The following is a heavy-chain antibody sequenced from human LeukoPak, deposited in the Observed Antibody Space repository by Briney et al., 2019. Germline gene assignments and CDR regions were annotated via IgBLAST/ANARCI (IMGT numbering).Heavy chain of an antibody. CDR3: ARGAAGYSYG. J-gene: IGHJ4*02. D-gene: IGHD5-18*01. Sequence: KPSETLSLTCTVSGGYISGYYWSWIRQPPGKGLEWIGYIYYSGNSNYNPSLKSRVTISADTSKNQFSLNLSSVTAADTAVYYCARGAAGYSYGWGQGTLVTVSS. CDR2: IYYSGNS. V-gene: IGHV4-59*01. CDR1: GGYISGYY.